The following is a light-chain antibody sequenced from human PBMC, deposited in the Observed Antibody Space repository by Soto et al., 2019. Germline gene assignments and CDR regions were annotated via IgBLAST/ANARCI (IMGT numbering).Light chain of an antibody. J-gene: IGLJ6*01. CDR3: SSFARTNNLMV. V-gene: IGLV2-8*01. CDR2: EVS. Sequence: QSVLTQPPSASGSPGQSVTISCTGTSSDVGGYDYVSWYQQHPGKAPKLMIYEVSKRPSGVPDRFSGSKSGNTASLTVSGLQAEDEADYYCSSFARTNNLMVFGRATKLTV. CDR1: SSDVGGYDY.